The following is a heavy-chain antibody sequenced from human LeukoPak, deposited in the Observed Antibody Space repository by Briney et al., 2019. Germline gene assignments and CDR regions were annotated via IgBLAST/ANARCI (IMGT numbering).Heavy chain of an antibody. V-gene: IGHV3-49*04. CDR1: GLLFCVFA. J-gene: IGHJ4*02. D-gene: IGHD4-17*01. CDR2: IRSRTYSGTK. Sequence: GGSVTLLCTVCGLLFCVFAVRWARQARGGGRVCGVFIRSRTYSGTKEYAASVKGSFFISSDDYKSIAYLEMNSLKGEDTAVYYCTRGGGHPVTTSQYDFWGQGTLVTVSS. CDR3: TRGGGHPVTTSQYDF.